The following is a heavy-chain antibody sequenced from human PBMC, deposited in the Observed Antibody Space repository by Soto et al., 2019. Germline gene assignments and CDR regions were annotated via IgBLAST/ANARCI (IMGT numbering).Heavy chain of an antibody. CDR2: ISGSGGST. Sequence: EVQLLESGGGLVQPGGSLRLSCAASGFTFSSYAMSWVRQAPGKGLEWVSAISGSGGSTYYADSVKGRFTISRDNSKNTLYLQMNSLRAEDTAVYYCAKVSSADIVVVVAAMFDYWGQGTLVTVSS. J-gene: IGHJ4*02. CDR1: GFTFSSYA. D-gene: IGHD2-15*01. CDR3: AKVSSADIVVVVAAMFDY. V-gene: IGHV3-23*01.